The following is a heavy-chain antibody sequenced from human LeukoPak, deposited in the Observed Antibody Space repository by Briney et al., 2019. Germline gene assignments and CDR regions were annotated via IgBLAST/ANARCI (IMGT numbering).Heavy chain of an antibody. D-gene: IGHD3-22*01. Sequence: SETLSLTCAVYGGSFSGYYWSWIRQPPGKGLEWIGEINHSGSTNYNPSLKSRVTISVDTSKNQFSLKLSSVTAADTAVYYCARVSVLYDSSGYSYTSSYYYYGMDVWGQGTTVTASS. CDR1: GGSFSGYY. V-gene: IGHV4-34*01. J-gene: IGHJ6*02. CDR3: ARVSVLYDSSGYSYTSSYYYYGMDV. CDR2: INHSGST.